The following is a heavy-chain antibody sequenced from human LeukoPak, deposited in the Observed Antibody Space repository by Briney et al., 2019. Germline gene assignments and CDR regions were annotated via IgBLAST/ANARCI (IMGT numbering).Heavy chain of an antibody. CDR3: ARAWFGELVDWFDP. J-gene: IGHJ5*02. CDR2: MNPNSGNT. V-gene: IGHV1-8*01. Sequence: GASVKVSCKASGYTFTSYDINWVRQATGQGLEWMGWMNPNSGNTGYAQKFQGRVTMTRNTSISTAYMELSSLRSEDTAVYYCARAWFGELVDWFDPWGQGTLVTVSS. CDR1: GYTFTSYD. D-gene: IGHD3-10*01.